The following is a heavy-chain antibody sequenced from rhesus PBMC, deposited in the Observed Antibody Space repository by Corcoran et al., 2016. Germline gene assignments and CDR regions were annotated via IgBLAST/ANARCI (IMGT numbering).Heavy chain of an antibody. Sequence: QVKLQQWGEGLVKASETLSLTCAVYDGSVSGYYYWNWIRRPQGTGMEWSGYIDGKTPHTPHSPPLQERVPTSTDTSPTKCSLRVSCVTSADTAVYYCARNTRYSKFVRTISSFDVWGRGFLVTVSS. CDR2: IDGKTPHT. V-gene: IGHV4-73*01. CDR3: ARNTRYSKFVRTISSFDV. D-gene: IGHD4-23*01. CDR1: DGSVSGYYY. J-gene: IGHJ5-2*02.